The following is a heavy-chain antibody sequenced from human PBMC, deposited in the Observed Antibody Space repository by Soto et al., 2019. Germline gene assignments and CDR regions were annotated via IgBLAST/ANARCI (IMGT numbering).Heavy chain of an antibody. J-gene: IGHJ6*02. CDR3: ASLGATPAYYYYYGMDV. Sequence: QVPLVQSGAEVKKPGSSVKVSCKASGGTFSSYAISWVRQAPGQGLEWMGGIIPIFGTANYAQKFQGRVTITADESTSTAYMELSSLRSEDTAVYYCASLGATPAYYYYYGMDVWGQGTTVTVSS. CDR2: IIPIFGTA. D-gene: IGHD1-26*01. V-gene: IGHV1-69*01. CDR1: GGTFSSYA.